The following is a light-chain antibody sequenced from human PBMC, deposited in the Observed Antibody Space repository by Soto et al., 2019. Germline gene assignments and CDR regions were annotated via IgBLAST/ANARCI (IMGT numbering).Light chain of an antibody. J-gene: IGLJ2*01. Sequence: QSALTQPAAVSGSPGQSITISCTGTSSDVGTYNLVSWYQQYPGKAPKLMIYATSKRPSGVSNRFSGSKSGDTASLTISGLQAEDEAEYYCSSYTSTTTVVFGGGTKLTVL. CDR1: SSDVGTYNL. CDR3: SSYTSTTTVV. V-gene: IGLV2-14*02. CDR2: ATS.